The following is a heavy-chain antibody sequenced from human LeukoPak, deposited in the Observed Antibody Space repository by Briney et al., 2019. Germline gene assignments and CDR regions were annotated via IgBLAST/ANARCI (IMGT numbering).Heavy chain of an antibody. J-gene: IGHJ3*02. V-gene: IGHV3-23*01. Sequence: GGSLRLSCAASGFTFSSYGMSWVRQAPGKGLEWVSAISGSGGSTYYADSVKGRFTISRDNSKNTLYLQMNSLRAEDTAVYYCAPSPYFEADAFDIWGQGTMVTVSS. CDR2: ISGSGGST. D-gene: IGHD2/OR15-2a*01. CDR1: GFTFSSYG. CDR3: APSPYFEADAFDI.